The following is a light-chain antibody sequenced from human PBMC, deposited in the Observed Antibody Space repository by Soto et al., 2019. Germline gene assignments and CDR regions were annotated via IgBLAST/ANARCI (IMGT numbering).Light chain of an antibody. Sequence: QSVLTQPPSGSGFPGQSVTISCIGTSSDVGTYDRVSWYQAPPGTAPKLIIYEVHYRPSGVPDRFSGSKSGNTASLTISGLQAEDEADYYCSSYAASTTLLFGGGTKVTVL. J-gene: IGLJ2*01. CDR3: SSYAASTTLL. CDR1: SSDVGTYDR. V-gene: IGLV2-18*02. CDR2: EVH.